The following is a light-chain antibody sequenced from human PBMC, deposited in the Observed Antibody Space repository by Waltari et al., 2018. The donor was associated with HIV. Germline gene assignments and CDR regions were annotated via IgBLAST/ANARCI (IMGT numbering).Light chain of an antibody. CDR2: AAS. Sequence: DIQMTQSPFSVSASLGDRVTITCRASHIDSWLAWYQQKPGKAPKLLIYAASSLQSGVPSRFSGSGSGTNFTLTISSLQPEDFATYYCQQANSFPSFTFGGGTKVEIK. CDR3: QQANSFPSFT. V-gene: IGKV1-12*02. J-gene: IGKJ4*01. CDR1: HIDSW.